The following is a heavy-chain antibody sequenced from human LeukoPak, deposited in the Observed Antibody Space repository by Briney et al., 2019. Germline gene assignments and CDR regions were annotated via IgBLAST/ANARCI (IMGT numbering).Heavy chain of an antibody. V-gene: IGHV3-7*01. J-gene: IGHJ3*02. CDR1: GFTFTNYW. Sequence: PGGSLRLSCAASGFTFTNYWMSWVRQAPGKGLELVANIKQDRSEKYYVDSVKGRFTISRDNAKKSPYLLMNSLRAEDTAVYYCARGDPDISFGVVGDAFDIWGQGTMVTVSS. D-gene: IGHD3-3*01. CDR3: ARGDPDISFGVVGDAFDI. CDR2: IKQDRSEK.